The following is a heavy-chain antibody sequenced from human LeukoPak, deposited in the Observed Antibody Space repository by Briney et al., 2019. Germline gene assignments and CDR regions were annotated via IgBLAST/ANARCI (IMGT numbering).Heavy chain of an antibody. CDR3: AKPKAGGATSRYYFDY. D-gene: IGHD1-26*01. CDR1: GVTFSSYV. Sequence: GGSLRLSCAASGVTFSSYVMSGVRQAPGKGLGWVSAISGSGGSTYYADSVEGRFTISRDNSKNTLYLQMNSLRDEDTAVYYCAKPKAGGATSRYYFDYWGQGTLVTVSS. J-gene: IGHJ4*02. V-gene: IGHV3-23*01. CDR2: ISGSGGST.